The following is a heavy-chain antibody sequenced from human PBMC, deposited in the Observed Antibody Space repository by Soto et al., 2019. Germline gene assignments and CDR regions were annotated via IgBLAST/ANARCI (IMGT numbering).Heavy chain of an antibody. CDR1: GFSVSEST. Sequence: PGGSLRLSCAVSGFSVSESTMSWVRQAPGKGLQWVSSISATGAVTYYADSVKGLVTISRGNSKNTLYLQMNSLRAEDTAVYYCAKEEVEMATMPSCDFDYWGQGTLVIVSS. D-gene: IGHD5-12*01. J-gene: IGHJ4*02. CDR3: AKEEVEMATMPSCDFDY. CDR2: ISATGAVT. V-gene: IGHV3-23*01.